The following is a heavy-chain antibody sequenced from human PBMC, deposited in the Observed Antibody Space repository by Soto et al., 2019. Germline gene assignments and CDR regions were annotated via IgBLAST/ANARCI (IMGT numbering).Heavy chain of an antibody. CDR2: IVVGSGNT. CDR1: GFTFSNSA. J-gene: IGHJ4*02. CDR3: ARDRLGATGDY. D-gene: IGHD1-26*01. Sequence: SVKVSCKASGFTFSNSAVQWVRQARGQRLEWLGWIVVGSGNTNYAQKFQDRVTISRDMSTSTAYMDLGSLRSEDTAVYFCARDRLGATGDYWGQGTLVTVSS. V-gene: IGHV1-58*01.